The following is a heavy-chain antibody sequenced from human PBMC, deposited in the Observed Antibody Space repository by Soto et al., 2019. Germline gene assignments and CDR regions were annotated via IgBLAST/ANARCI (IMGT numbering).Heavy chain of an antibody. CDR2: IKTNSDGGTV. CDR3: ATVYCATTSCYAPFDY. CDR1: GFTFSNAW. J-gene: IGHJ4*02. D-gene: IGHD2-2*01. Sequence: VGSLILSCAASGFTFSNAWMSWVRQAPGKGLEWIGRIKTNSDGGTVDYASPVKGRFTISRDDSKSMLYLDLNSLKTEDTGVYFCATVYCATTSCYAPFDYWGKGTLVTVSS. V-gene: IGHV3-15*01.